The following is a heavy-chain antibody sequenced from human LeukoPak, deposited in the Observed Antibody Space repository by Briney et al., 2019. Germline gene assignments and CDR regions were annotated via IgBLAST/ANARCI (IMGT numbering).Heavy chain of an antibody. J-gene: IGHJ4*02. Sequence: SETLSLTCTVSGASISSSSYYWGWIRQPPGKGLEWIGSFYSSGSTYYNPSLKTRVTISVDTSKNQLSLALSSVTATDTAVYYCARHGDYYDRSGYYYGFDYWGQGTLVTVSS. V-gene: IGHV4-39*01. CDR1: GASISSSSYY. CDR2: FYSSGST. D-gene: IGHD3-22*01. CDR3: ARHGDYYDRSGYYYGFDY.